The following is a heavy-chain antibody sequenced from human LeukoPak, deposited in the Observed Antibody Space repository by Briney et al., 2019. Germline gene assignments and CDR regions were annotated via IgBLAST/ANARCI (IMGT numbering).Heavy chain of an antibody. J-gene: IGHJ3*02. CDR3: ARGGQTAGFDI. Sequence: GGSLRLSCAASGFTFSNYWMFWVRRAPGKGLVSVSRINGDGSSITYADSVKGRFTISRDNAKTTLYLQMNSLRAEDAATYYCARGGQTAGFDIWGQGTMVTVSS. V-gene: IGHV3-74*01. CDR1: GFTFSNYW. CDR2: INGDGSSI. D-gene: IGHD6-19*01.